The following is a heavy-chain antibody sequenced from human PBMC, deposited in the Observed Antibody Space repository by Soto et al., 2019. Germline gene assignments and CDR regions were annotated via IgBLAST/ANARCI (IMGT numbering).Heavy chain of an antibody. J-gene: IGHJ4*02. Sequence: SETLSLTCTVSGGSISSGGYYWSWIRQHPGKGLEWIGYIYYSGSTYYNPSLKSRVTISVDTSKNQFSLKLSSVTAADTAVYYCARVVCSSPSGCSPDYWGQGTLVTVSS. CDR1: GGSISSGGYY. V-gene: IGHV4-31*03. CDR2: IYYSGST. CDR3: ARVVCSSPSGCSPDY. D-gene: IGHD6-19*01.